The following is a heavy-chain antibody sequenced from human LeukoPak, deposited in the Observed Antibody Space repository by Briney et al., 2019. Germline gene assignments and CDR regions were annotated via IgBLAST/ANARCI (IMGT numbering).Heavy chain of an antibody. J-gene: IGHJ4*02. V-gene: IGHV3-23*01. CDR1: GFTFSSCA. Sequence: GGSLRLSCAASGFTFSSCAMTWFRQAPGKGLEWVSAISGSGGSTYYADSVKGRFTISRDNSKNTLYLQMNSLRAEDTAVYYGAKDVFPFLVWGQGTLVTVSS. CDR2: ISGSGGST. D-gene: IGHD3-3*01. CDR3: AKDVFPFLV.